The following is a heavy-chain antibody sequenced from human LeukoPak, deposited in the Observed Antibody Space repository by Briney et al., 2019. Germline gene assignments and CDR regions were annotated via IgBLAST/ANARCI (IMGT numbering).Heavy chain of an antibody. CDR3: ARGDAFSGDH. J-gene: IGHJ4*02. CDR1: GFSFNAFW. CDR2: IHPEGNEK. Sequence: GGSPRLSCEASGFSFNAFWMSWVRQAPGRGLEWVANIHPEGNEKYHVESVKGRFTISRDNAKNSLFLQMNGLRVEDTAVYYCARGDAFSGDHWGQGTLVTVSS. V-gene: IGHV3-7*04.